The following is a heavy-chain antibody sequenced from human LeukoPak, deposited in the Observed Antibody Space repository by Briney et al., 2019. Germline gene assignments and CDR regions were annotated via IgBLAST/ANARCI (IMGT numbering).Heavy chain of an antibody. CDR1: GFTVSSNY. Sequence: GGSLRLSCAASGFTVSSNYMSWVRHPPGKRLEWVSIIGSSGGGIHYADSVKGRFTISRDNSKNALHLQMNSLRVEDTAVYYCAIDPNWGTHSWGQGVLVTVSS. D-gene: IGHD7-27*01. CDR3: AIDPNWGTHS. CDR2: IGSSGGGI. V-gene: IGHV3-23*01. J-gene: IGHJ4*02.